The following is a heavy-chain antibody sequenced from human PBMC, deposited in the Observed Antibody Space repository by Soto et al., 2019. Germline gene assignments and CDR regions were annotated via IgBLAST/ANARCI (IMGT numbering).Heavy chain of an antibody. J-gene: IGHJ3*01. CDR1: GYTFTSSG. V-gene: IGHV1-18*01. D-gene: IGHD3-22*01. Sequence: QVQLVQSGAEVKKPGASVKVSCKASGYTFTSSGMSWVRQAPGQVLEWMGWISAHTGSSEYAQRFQGRVTMTTDRSTSTAYMELRSLRSDDTAVYSCARAFFYQGSDSRGYSFDAFDFWGQGTLVTVSS. CDR3: ARAFFYQGSDSRGYSFDAFDF. CDR2: ISAHTGSS.